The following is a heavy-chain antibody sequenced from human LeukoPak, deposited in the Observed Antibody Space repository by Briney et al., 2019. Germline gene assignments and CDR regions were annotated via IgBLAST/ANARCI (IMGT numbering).Heavy chain of an antibody. CDR2: TNPNSGNT. D-gene: IGHD6-13*01. CDR3: ARDPAVRGGSSWYYFDY. V-gene: IGHV1-8*01. CDR1: GYTFTSYD. Sequence: GASVKVSCKASGYTFTSYDINWVRQATGQGLEWMGWTNPNSGNTGYAQKFQGRVTMTRNTSISTAYMELSRLRSDDTAVYYCARDPAVRGGSSWYYFDYWGQGTLVTVSS. J-gene: IGHJ4*02.